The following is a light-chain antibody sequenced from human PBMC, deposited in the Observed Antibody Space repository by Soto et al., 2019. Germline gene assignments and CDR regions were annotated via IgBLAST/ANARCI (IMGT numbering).Light chain of an antibody. J-gene: IGLJ1*01. CDR2: GNN. V-gene: IGLV1-40*01. CDR1: SSNIGAGYD. Sequence: QSVLTQPPSVSGAPGQRVTISCTGSSSNIGAGYDVHWYQQLPGTAPKLLIYGNNNRPSGVPDRFSGSKSGTSASLAITGPQADDEADYYCQSYDSSVTLRVFGTGTKVTVL. CDR3: QSYDSSVTLRV.